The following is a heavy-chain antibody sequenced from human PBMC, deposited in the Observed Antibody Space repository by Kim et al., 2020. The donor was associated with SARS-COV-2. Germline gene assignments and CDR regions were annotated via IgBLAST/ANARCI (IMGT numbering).Heavy chain of an antibody. Sequence: GGSLRLSCAASGFTFSTYSMNWVRQAPGKGLEWVSSITSSSGYIYYADSVKGRFTISRDNAKNSLYLQMNSLRAEDTAVYYCARAGRLQLSYVFDIWGQGTMVTVSS. D-gene: IGHD5-12*01. CDR3: ARAGRLQLSYVFDI. J-gene: IGHJ3*02. CDR1: GFTFSTYS. CDR2: ITSSSGYI. V-gene: IGHV3-21*01.